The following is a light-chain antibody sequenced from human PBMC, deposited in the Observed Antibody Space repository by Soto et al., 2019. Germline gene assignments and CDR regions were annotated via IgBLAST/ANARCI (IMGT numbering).Light chain of an antibody. J-gene: IGKJ2*01. Sequence: DVQMTQSPSSLSASVGDRVIITCRASQTIKTFLNWYQQKPGKAPKLLIYAASSLQSGVPARFSGSGSGTDFTLTISSLQPEDFATYYCQQSYSTPPYTFGQGTKLEIK. V-gene: IGKV1-39*01. CDR2: AAS. CDR3: QQSYSTPPYT. CDR1: QTIKTF.